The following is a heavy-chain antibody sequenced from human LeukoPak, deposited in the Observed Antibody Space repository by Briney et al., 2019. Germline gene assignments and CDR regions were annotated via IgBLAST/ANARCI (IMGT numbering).Heavy chain of an antibody. D-gene: IGHD3-10*01. J-gene: IGHJ6*02. Sequence: GGSLRLSCAASGFTFSSYGTHWVRQAPGKGLEWVAVISYDGSNRYYADSVKGRFTISRDNSKNTLYLQMNSLRAEDTAVYYCAKDRHYYGSGSYPRYYYYGMDVWGQGTTVTVSS. V-gene: IGHV3-30*18. CDR1: GFTFSSYG. CDR3: AKDRHYYGSGSYPRYYYYGMDV. CDR2: ISYDGSNR.